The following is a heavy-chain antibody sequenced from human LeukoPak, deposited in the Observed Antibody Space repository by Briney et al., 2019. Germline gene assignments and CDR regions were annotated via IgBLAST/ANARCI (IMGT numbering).Heavy chain of an antibody. V-gene: IGHV3-21*01. CDR2: ISSRSSYI. D-gene: IGHD1-26*01. CDR3: AKDRAEATRRSLDY. CDR1: GFTFSSYN. J-gene: IGHJ4*02. Sequence: GGSLRLSCAASGFTFSSYNMKWVRQAPGKGLEWVSSISSRSSYIFYADSVKGRFTISRDNAKKSLYLQMNSLRAEDTAVYYCAKDRAEATRRSLDYWGQGTLVTVSS.